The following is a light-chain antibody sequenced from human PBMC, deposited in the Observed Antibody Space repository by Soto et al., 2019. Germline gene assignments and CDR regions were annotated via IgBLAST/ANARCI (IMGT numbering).Light chain of an antibody. CDR2: VNSDGSH. CDR3: QTWGTGIQV. V-gene: IGLV4-69*01. Sequence: QLVLTQSPSASASLGASVKLTCTLSSGHNTYAIAWHQQQPEKGPRYLMKVNSDGSHSKGGGIPDRFSGSSSGAERYLTISSLQTEDEADYYCQTWGTGIQVFGGGTKLTVL. J-gene: IGLJ3*02. CDR1: SGHNTYA.